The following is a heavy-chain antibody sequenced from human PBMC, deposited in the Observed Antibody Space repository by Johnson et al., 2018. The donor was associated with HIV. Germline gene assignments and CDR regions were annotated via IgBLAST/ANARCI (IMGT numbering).Heavy chain of an antibody. Sequence: VTLVESGGGVVQPGKSLTLSCVASGLSFSNFGIHWIRQAPGKGLEWVSSISSTGGDKYYVDSMKGRFTISRDNSKNTLYLQMNSLRAEDTAVYYCAKERGYSYGLGAFDIWGQGTMVTVSS. CDR2: ISSTGGDK. J-gene: IGHJ3*02. V-gene: IGHV3-21*02. D-gene: IGHD5-18*01. CDR1: GLSFSNFG. CDR3: AKERGYSYGLGAFDI.